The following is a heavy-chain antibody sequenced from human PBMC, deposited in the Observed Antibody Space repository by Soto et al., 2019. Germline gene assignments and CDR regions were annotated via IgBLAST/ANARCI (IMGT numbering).Heavy chain of an antibody. Sequence: GGSLRLSCAASGFTFSDYYMSWIRQSPGKGLEWVSYISSSGSTIYYADSLKGRFTISRDNAKTSLYLQMHSLRAEDPAVYYCAGGWYQLPADYWGQGTLGTVSS. CDR3: AGGWYQLPADY. V-gene: IGHV3-11*01. CDR1: GFTFSDYY. J-gene: IGHJ4*02. D-gene: IGHD2-2*01. CDR2: ISSSGSTI.